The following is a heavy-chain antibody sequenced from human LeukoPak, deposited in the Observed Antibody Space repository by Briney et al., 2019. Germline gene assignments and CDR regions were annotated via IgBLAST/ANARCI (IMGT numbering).Heavy chain of an antibody. CDR1: GFTFSSYA. CDR3: AKGQGARDAFDI. V-gene: IGHV3-23*01. J-gene: IGHJ3*02. CDR2: ISRSGGST. Sequence: GGSLRLSCAASGFTFSSYAMSWVRAAPGKGLEWVSAISRSGGSTYYADSVKGRFTISRDNSKNTLYLQMNSLRAEDTAVYYCAKGQGARDAFDIWGQGTMVTVSS. D-gene: IGHD3-16*01.